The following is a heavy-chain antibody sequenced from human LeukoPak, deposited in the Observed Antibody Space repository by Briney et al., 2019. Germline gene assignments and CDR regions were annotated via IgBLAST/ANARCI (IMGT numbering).Heavy chain of an antibody. CDR1: GYTFTAYY. J-gene: IGHJ6*02. V-gene: IGHV1-2*02. D-gene: IGHD6-19*01. CDR3: ARVRMAVGSVSFYYYGMDV. Sequence: ASVKVSCKASGYTFTAYYMHWVRQAPGQGPEWLGWINPNSGGTIYAQNFQGRVTMTRDTSISTAYMELSRLRSDDTAVYYCARVRMAVGSVSFYYYGMDVWGQGTTVTVSS. CDR2: INPNSGGT.